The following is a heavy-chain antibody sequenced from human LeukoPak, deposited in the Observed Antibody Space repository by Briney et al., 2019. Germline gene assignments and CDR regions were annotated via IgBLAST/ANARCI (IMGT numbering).Heavy chain of an antibody. V-gene: IGHV1-2*02. CDR2: INPNSGGT. Sequence: GASVKVSCKASGYTFTGYYMHWVRQAPGQGLEWMGWINPNSGGTNYAQKFQGRVTMTRDTSISTAYMELSRLRSDDTAVYYCARDYYDSSGYYHNWFDPWGQGTLVTVSS. CDR3: ARDYYDSSGYYHNWFDP. D-gene: IGHD3-22*01. J-gene: IGHJ5*02. CDR1: GYTFTGYY.